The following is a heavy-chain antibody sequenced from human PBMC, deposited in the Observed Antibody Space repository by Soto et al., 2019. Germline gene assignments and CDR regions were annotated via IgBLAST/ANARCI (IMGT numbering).Heavy chain of an antibody. D-gene: IGHD2-2*03. Sequence: GGSLRLSCSASGFTFSSYAMHWVRQAPGKGLEYVSAISSNGGSTYYADSVKGRFTISRDNSKNTLYLQMSSLRAEETAVYYCVKDPVAIVVVPAATNWFDPWGQGTLVTVSS. J-gene: IGHJ5*02. CDR3: VKDPVAIVVVPAATNWFDP. CDR1: GFTFSSYA. CDR2: ISSNGGST. V-gene: IGHV3-64D*08.